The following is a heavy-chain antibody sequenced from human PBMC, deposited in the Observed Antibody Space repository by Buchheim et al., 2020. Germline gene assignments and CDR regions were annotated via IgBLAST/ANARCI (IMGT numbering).Heavy chain of an antibody. V-gene: IGHV4-31*03. CDR3: ARDWEARGTDV. Sequence: QVQLQESGPGLVRPSQTLSLTCIVSGDSISSGAYYWSWIRQHPGKGLEWIGYIYYGGSTYYNLSLQSRVTISLDTSKHQFYLKRSSVTAAGTAVYYCARDWEARGTDVWGQGTT. CDR2: IYYGGST. J-gene: IGHJ6*02. D-gene: IGHD1-26*01. CDR1: GDSISSGAYY.